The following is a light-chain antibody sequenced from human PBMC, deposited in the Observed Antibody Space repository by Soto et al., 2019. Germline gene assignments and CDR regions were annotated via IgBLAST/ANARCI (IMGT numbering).Light chain of an antibody. CDR1: QSLSDRY. V-gene: IGKV3-20*01. Sequence: EIVLTQSPGILSLSPGEGASLSCRASQSLSDRYLSWYQHKPGQSPRLLIYGASTRVPGTPDRFSGSGSGTDYILTISRLEPEDFAVYYCQQYSSSLYTFGPGTKLEIK. CDR2: GAS. J-gene: IGKJ2*01. CDR3: QQYSSSLYT.